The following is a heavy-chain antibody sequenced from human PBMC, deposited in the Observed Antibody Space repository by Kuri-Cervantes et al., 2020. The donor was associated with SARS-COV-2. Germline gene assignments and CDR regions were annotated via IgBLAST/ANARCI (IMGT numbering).Heavy chain of an antibody. CDR3: ARGCGGDCQVPPVDYYYNMDV. V-gene: IGHV1-69*13. CDR2: IVPMFGRG. CDR1: GDTFNSFT. Sequence: SVKVSCKASGDTFNSFTASWVRQAPGQGLEWMGGIVPMFGRGNYAQKFQGRVTITADEFTSTAYMELNRLTSEDTAVYYCARGCGGDCQVPPVDYYYNMDVWGQGTTVTVSS. D-gene: IGHD2-21*02. J-gene: IGHJ6*02.